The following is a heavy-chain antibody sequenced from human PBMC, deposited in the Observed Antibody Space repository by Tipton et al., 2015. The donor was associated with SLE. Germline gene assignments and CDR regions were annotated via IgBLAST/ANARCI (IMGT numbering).Heavy chain of an antibody. J-gene: IGHJ3*02. CDR1: GGSISSSSYY. D-gene: IGHD6-6*01. V-gene: IGHV4-39*07. CDR3: ARAGGYSSSSDAFDI. CDR2: IYYSGST. Sequence: TLSLTCTVSGGSISSSSYYWGWIRQPPGKGLEWIGSIYYSGSTYYNPSLKSRVTISVDTPKNQFSLKLSSVTAADTAVYYCARAGGYSSSSDAFDIWGQGTMVAVSS.